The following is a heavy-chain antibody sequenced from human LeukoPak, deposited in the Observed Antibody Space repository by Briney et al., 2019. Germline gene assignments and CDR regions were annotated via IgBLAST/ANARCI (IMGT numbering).Heavy chain of an antibody. J-gene: IGHJ6*03. CDR3: AREGYSYGHYYYYMDV. Sequence: PGGSLRLSCAASGFTFSSYSMNWVRQAPGKGLEWVSSISSSSSYIYYADSVKGRFTISRDNAKNSLYLQMNSLRAEDTAVYYCAREGYSYGHYYYYMDVWGKGTTVTVSS. V-gene: IGHV3-21*01. D-gene: IGHD5-18*01. CDR2: ISSSSSYI. CDR1: GFTFSSYS.